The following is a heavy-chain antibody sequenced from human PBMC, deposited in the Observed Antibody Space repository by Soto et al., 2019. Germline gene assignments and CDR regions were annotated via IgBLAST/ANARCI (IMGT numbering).Heavy chain of an antibody. CDR2: ISVTPGIT. Sequence: QLLESGGGLVQPGGTLRLSCAASGFTMSTYSVTWVRQAPGKGLEWVSGISVTPGITFYADSVKGRFTISRDSSNNAVYLQMASLRAEDTAMYFCSKWSGYGDLWGQGTLVTVSS. J-gene: IGHJ4*02. CDR3: SKWSGYGDL. D-gene: IGHD5-12*01. CDR1: GFTMSTYS. V-gene: IGHV3-23*01.